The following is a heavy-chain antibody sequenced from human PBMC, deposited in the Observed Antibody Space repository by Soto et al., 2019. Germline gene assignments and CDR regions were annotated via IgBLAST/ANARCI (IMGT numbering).Heavy chain of an antibody. CDR2: ISAYNGNT. CDR1: GYTFTSYG. CDR3: ARDYYGSGSYLLPYYYYMDV. J-gene: IGHJ6*03. D-gene: IGHD3-10*01. Sequence: ASVKVSCKASGYTFTSYGISWVRQAPGQGLEWMGWISAYNGNTNYAQKHKGRVTMTTDTSTSTAYMEMRSLRSDDTAVNYCARDYYGSGSYLLPYYYYMDVWGKGTTVTVSS. V-gene: IGHV1-18*01.